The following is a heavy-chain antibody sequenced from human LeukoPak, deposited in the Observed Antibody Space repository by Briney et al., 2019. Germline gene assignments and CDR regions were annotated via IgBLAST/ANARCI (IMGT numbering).Heavy chain of an antibody. CDR1: GGSISTYY. CDR2: IYHSGST. D-gene: IGHD3-22*01. Sequence: PSETPSLTCTVSGGSISTYYWNWIRQPPGKGLEWIGYIYHSGSTNYNPSLQSRVTISVDTSKNQFSLKLSSVTAADTAVYYCARGRHDSSGYYFSFRYWGQGTLVTVSS. CDR3: ARGRHDSSGYYFSFRY. V-gene: IGHV4-59*12. J-gene: IGHJ4*02.